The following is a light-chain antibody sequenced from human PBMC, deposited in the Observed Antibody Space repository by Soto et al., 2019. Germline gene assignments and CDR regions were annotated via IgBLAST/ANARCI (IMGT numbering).Light chain of an antibody. Sequence: DIQLTQSAPTLSASVGDRVTITCRASQSMRYYLAWYQQMPGKAPKLLIYGASSLQSGVPSRFSGSGSGTEFTLTITSLQPDDFATYFCQHHNSYSQTFGQGTKVEIK. CDR3: QHHNSYSQT. J-gene: IGKJ1*01. CDR1: QSMRYY. CDR2: GAS. V-gene: IGKV1-5*01.